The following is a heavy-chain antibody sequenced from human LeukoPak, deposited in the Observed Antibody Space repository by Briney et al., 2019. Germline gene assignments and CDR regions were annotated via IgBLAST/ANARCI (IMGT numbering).Heavy chain of an antibody. Sequence: ASVKVSCKASGYNVDSYAMNWVRQAPGQGLEWMGWINPNSGGTNYAQKFQGRATMTRDTSISTAYMELSRLRSDDTAVYYCARALKKRGETILRFLDRKEMGFDPWGQGTLVTVSS. V-gene: IGHV1-2*02. CDR2: INPNSGGT. J-gene: IGHJ5*02. CDR3: ARALKKRGETILRFLDRKEMGFDP. D-gene: IGHD3-3*01. CDR1: GYNVDSYA.